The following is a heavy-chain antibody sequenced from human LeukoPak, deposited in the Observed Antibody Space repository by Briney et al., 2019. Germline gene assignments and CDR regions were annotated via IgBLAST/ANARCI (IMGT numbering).Heavy chain of an antibody. Sequence: GRSLRLSCAATGFTFRSYAMHGVRQAPGKGVAWVAVISYDGSNKYYADCLKGRSTISSDNSKDTLYLQMNSLRAEDTAVYYCARDRVVGSGSYYDCLWYWGQGTLVTVSS. J-gene: IGHJ4*02. D-gene: IGHD1-26*01. CDR3: ARDRVVGSGSYYDCLWY. CDR2: ISYDGSNK. V-gene: IGHV3-30-3*01. CDR1: GFTFRSYA.